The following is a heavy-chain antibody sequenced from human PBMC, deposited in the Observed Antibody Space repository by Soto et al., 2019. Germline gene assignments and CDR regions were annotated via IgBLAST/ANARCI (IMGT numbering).Heavy chain of an antibody. D-gene: IGHD4-17*01. J-gene: IGHJ5*02. V-gene: IGHV3-21*01. CDR1: GFTFSSYS. CDR2: ISSSSSYI. Sequence: GGSLRLSCAASGFTFSSYSMNWVRQAPGKGLEWVSSISSSSSYIYYADSVKGRFTISRDNAKNSLYLQMNSLRAEDTAVYYCARGTPTDYNWFDPWGQGTLVTVSS. CDR3: ARGTPTDYNWFDP.